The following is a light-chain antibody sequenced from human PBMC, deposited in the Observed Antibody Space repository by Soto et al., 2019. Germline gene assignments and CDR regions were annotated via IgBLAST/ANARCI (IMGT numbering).Light chain of an antibody. CDR1: SSDVGGYNY. V-gene: IGLV2-14*01. J-gene: IGLJ1*01. CDR2: DVS. CDR3: SSYTSSSTL. Sequence: QSVLTQAASVSGSPGPSSTISCTGTSSDVGGYNYVSWYQQHPGKAPKLMIYDVSNRPSGVSNRFSGSKSGNTTSLTISGLQAEDEADYYCSSYTSSSTLFGTGTKVTVL.